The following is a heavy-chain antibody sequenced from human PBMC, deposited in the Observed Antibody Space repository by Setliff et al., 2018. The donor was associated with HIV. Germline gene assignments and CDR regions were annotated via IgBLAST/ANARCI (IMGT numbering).Heavy chain of an antibody. D-gene: IGHD6-19*01. J-gene: IGHJ4*02. CDR2: INHSGET. CDR3: VRRAGRHRLLRSGVAGTLDS. CDR1: GGSFSGSF. V-gene: IGHV4-34*01. Sequence: SETLSLTCAVYGGSFSGSFWSWIRQPPGKGLEWIGEINHSGETNYSPPLKSRVSMSVDTSKNQSSLKLSAVTSADTAVYYCVRRAGRHRLLRSGVAGTLDSWGQGTLGTSPQ.